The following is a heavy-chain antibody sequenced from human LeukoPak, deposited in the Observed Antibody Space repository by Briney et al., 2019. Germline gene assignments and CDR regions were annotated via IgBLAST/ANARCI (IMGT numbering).Heavy chain of an antibody. CDR1: GSTLSNYN. J-gene: IGHJ4*02. Sequence: GGSLRLFCAASGSTLSNYNIIWLRQSTGKGLVGVSSIISLSTDTYYPDSVKGRFTISRENAKNSLYLQMNSLTAEDTAVYYCARDSIAAGDIVDYWGQGTKVTVSS. V-gene: IGHV3-21*01. CDR3: ARDSIAAGDIVDY. CDR2: IISLSTDT. D-gene: IGHD6-13*01.